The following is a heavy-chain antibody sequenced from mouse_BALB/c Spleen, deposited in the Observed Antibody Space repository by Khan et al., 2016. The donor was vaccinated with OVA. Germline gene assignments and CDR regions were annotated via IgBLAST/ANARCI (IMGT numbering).Heavy chain of an antibody. D-gene: IGHD2-3*01. V-gene: IGHV14-1*02. Sequence: IQLVQSGAELVRPGALVKLSCKASGFNIKDYYIHWVKQRPEQGLEWIGGIDPENGNTIYDPKFQGKASITADTSSNTAYLQLSSLPSEDTAVYYCTRDGYSPWFADGGQGTLVTVAA. J-gene: IGHJ3*01. CDR3: TRDGYSPWFAD. CDR2: IDPENGNT. CDR1: GFNIKDYY.